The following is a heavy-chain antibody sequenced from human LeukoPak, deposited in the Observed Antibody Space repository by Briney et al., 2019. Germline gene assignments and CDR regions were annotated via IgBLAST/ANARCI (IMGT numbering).Heavy chain of an antibody. Sequence: SETLSLTCNVSGGSISSGGSRWSWIRQHPGKGLEWIGYIYYSGSTYYSPSLESRLTMSVDTSKNQFSLHLTSVTAADTAVYYCARDWGTYFDYWGQGTLVTVSS. CDR3: ARDWGTYFDY. D-gene: IGHD7-27*01. V-gene: IGHV4-31*03. CDR2: IYYSGST. J-gene: IGHJ4*02. CDR1: GGSISSGGSR.